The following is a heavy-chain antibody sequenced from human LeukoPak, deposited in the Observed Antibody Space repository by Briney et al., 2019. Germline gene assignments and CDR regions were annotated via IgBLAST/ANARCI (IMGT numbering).Heavy chain of an antibody. CDR2: IWYDGSNK. CDR1: GFSFSSYS. V-gene: IGHV3-33*08. J-gene: IGHJ2*01. CDR3: ARDYLDWYFDL. Sequence: PGGSLRLSCAASGFSFSSYSMSWVRQAPGKGLEWVAVIWYDGSNKYYADSVKGRFTISRDNSKNTLYLQMNSLRAEDTAVYYCARDYLDWYFDLWGRGTLVTVSS.